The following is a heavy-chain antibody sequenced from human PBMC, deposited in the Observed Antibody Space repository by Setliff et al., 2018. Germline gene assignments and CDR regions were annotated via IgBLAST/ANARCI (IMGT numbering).Heavy chain of an antibody. CDR3: ARDYTYYDFWSGPSSDAFDI. D-gene: IGHD3-3*01. CDR1: GFTVSSNY. Sequence: PGGSLRLSCAASGFTVSSNYMSWVRQAPGKGLEWVSVIYSGGSTYYADSVKGRFTISRDNSKNTLYLQMNSLRAADTAVYYCARDYTYYDFWSGPSSDAFDIWGQGTMVTVSS. J-gene: IGHJ3*02. V-gene: IGHV3-66*01. CDR2: IYSGGST.